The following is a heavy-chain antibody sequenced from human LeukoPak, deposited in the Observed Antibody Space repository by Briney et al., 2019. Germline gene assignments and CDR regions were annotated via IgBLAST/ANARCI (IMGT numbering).Heavy chain of an antibody. CDR2: IYYSWST. D-gene: IGHD3-22*01. J-gene: IGHJ6*03. CDR1: GDSISSYY. V-gene: IGHV4-59*01. CDR3: ARVPYYYDSSGYYYSYYYYMDV. Sequence: SETLSLTCTVSGDSISSYYWSWIRQPPGKGLEWIGYIYYSWSTNYNPSLKSRVTISVDTSKNQFSLKLSSVTSADTAVYYCARVPYYYDSSGYYYSYYYYMDVWGKGTTVTVSS.